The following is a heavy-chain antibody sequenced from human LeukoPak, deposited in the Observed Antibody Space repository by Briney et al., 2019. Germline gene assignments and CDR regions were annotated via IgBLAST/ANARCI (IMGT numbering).Heavy chain of an antibody. CDR3: ARDPAEARWLQRYFPYGMDV. J-gene: IGHJ6*02. D-gene: IGHD5-24*01. V-gene: IGHV4-39*07. CDR1: GGSISSYY. CDR2: IYHSGST. Sequence: SETLSLTCTVSGGSISSYYWGWLRQPPGKGLEWIGSIYHSGSTYYNPSLKSRVTISVDTSKNQFSLKLSSVTAADTAVYYCARDPAEARWLQRYFPYGMDVWGQGTTVTVSS.